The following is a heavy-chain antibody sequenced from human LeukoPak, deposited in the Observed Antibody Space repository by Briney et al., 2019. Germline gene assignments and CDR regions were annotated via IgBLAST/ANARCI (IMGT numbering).Heavy chain of an antibody. V-gene: IGHV3-23*01. J-gene: IGHJ4*02. D-gene: IGHD6-19*01. CDR2: ISAGGGST. CDR3: AKAGGWTNYFDY. CDR1: GFTFSSYA. Sequence: GGSLRLSCAASGFTFSSYAMTWVRQAPGKGLEWVSAISAGGGSTFYADSVKGRFTISRDNSKNTLYLQLNSLRAEDTAVYYCAKAGGWTNYFDYWGQGTLVTVSS.